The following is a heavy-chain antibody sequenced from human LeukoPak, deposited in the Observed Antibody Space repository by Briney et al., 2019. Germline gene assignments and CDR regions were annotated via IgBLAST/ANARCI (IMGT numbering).Heavy chain of an antibody. V-gene: IGHV3-7*03. CDR2: IKQDGSEK. Sequence: GGSLRLSCVVSGFTFNSHWMSWVRQAPGKGLEWVANIKQDGSEKYYVDSVEGRFTFSRDNAKNSLYLQMNSLRAEDTAVYYCVKDRRYFDYWGQGTLVTVSS. CDR3: VKDRRYFDY. D-gene: IGHD3-9*01. CDR1: GFTFNSHW. J-gene: IGHJ4*02.